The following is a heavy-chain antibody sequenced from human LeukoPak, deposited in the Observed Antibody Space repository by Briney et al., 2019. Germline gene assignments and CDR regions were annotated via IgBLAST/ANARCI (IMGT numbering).Heavy chain of an antibody. CDR1: GFTFSSYS. CDR2: ISSSSSYI. D-gene: IGHD6-13*01. CDR3: GRGAFLRSSSWVDF. J-gene: IGHJ4*02. Sequence: PGGSLRLSCAASGFTFSSYSMNWVRQTPGKGLEWVSSISSSSSYIYYADSVKGRFTISRDNAKNSLYLQMNSLRAEDTALYYCGRGAFLRSSSWVDFWGQGTLVTVSS. V-gene: IGHV3-21*04.